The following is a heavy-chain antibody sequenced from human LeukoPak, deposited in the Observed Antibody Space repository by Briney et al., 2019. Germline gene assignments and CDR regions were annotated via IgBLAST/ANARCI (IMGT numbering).Heavy chain of an antibody. J-gene: IGHJ6*03. D-gene: IGHD3-22*01. CDR3: ARTYDSPGYYSPDYYYMDV. CDR1: GGSISSSSYY. V-gene: IGHV4-39*07. Sequence: NPSETLSLTCTVSGGSISSSSYYWGWIRQPPGKGLEWIGSLDYSGSTYYNPSLKSRVTMSVDTSNNEFSLKLNSVTAADTAVYYCARTYDSPGYYSPDYYYMDVWGKGTTVTISS. CDR2: LDYSGST.